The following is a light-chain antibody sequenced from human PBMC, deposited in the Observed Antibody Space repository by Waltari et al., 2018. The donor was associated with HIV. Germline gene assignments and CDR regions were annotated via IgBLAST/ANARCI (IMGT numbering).Light chain of an antibody. CDR2: WAS. CDR1: RTVFYSSDNQNY. CDR3: QQYYTVPPT. V-gene: IGKV4-1*01. J-gene: IGKJ4*02. Sequence: DIVMTQSPDSLAVSLGERAIINCTSSRTVFYSSDNQNYLAWYLQRPGQSPKVLIFWASTRAVGVPDRSGGGESGTDISLTRSSLQADDVGVYYCQQYYTVPPTFGGGTKVEI.